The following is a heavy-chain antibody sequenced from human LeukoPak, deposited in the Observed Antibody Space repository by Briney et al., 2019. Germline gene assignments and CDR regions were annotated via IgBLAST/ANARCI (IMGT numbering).Heavy chain of an antibody. Sequence: SVKVSCKASGGTFSSYAISWVRQAPRQGLEWMGGIIPIFGTANYAQKFQGRVTITADKSTSTAYMELSSLRSEDTAVYYCARGGAGYFDWFRNWFDPWGQGTLVTVSS. CDR3: ARGGAGYFDWFRNWFDP. V-gene: IGHV1-69*06. CDR1: GGTFSSYA. CDR2: IIPIFGTA. J-gene: IGHJ5*02. D-gene: IGHD3-9*01.